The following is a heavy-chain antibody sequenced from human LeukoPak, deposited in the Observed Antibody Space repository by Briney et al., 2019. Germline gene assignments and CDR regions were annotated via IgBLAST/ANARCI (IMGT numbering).Heavy chain of an antibody. D-gene: IGHD5-24*01. CDR3: AREMATIGAFDI. CDR1: GYTFTGYY. J-gene: IGHJ3*02. V-gene: IGHV1-2*02. Sequence: GASVKVSCKASGYTFTGYYMHWVGQAPGQGLEWMGWINPNSGGINYAQKFQGRVTMTRDTSISTAYMELSRLTSDDTAVYFCAREMATIGAFDIWGQGTMVTVSS. CDR2: INPNSGGI.